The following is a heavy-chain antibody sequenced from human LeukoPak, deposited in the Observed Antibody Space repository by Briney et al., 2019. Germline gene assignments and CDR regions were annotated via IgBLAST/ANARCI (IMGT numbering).Heavy chain of an antibody. J-gene: IGHJ4*02. Sequence: GGSLRLSCAASGFTFSSYEMNWVRQAPGKGLEWVSYISSSGSNIYYADSVKGRFTISRDNAKNSLYLQMNSLRAEDTAVYYCASSSSWYDYWGQGTLVTDSS. V-gene: IGHV3-48*03. D-gene: IGHD6-13*01. CDR1: GFTFSSYE. CDR2: ISSSGSNI. CDR3: ASSSSWYDY.